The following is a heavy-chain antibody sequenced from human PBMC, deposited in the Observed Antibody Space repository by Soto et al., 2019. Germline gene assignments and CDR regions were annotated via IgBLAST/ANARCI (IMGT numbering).Heavy chain of an antibody. CDR3: ARSNYYCSGSYYY. V-gene: IGHV4-34*01. CDR2: INNSGST. CDR1: GGSVTCYY. J-gene: IGHJ4*02. D-gene: IGHD3-10*01. Sequence: SETLSLTCAVSGGSVTCYYWSWIRQHPGKGLEWIGEINNSGSTNYNPSLKSRVTISLDTSKNHFSLKLSSVTAADTAVYYCARSNYYCSGSYYYWGQGTLVTSPQ.